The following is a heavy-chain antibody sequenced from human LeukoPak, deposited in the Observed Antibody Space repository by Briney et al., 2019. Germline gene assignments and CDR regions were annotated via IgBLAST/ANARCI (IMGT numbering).Heavy chain of an antibody. Sequence: SGPTLVKPTQTLTLTCTFSGFSLSTSGVGVGWIRQPPGKALEWLALIYWDDDKRYSPSLKSRLTITKDTSKNQVVLTMTNMDHVDTATYYCAHNSNDYVRGSYRHFDYWGQGTLVTVSS. D-gene: IGHD3-16*02. V-gene: IGHV2-5*02. J-gene: IGHJ4*02. CDR2: IYWDDDK. CDR3: AHNSNDYVRGSYRHFDY. CDR1: GFSLSTSGVG.